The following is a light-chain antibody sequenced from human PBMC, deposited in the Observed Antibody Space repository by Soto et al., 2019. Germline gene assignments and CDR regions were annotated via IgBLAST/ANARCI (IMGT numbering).Light chain of an antibody. CDR2: GAS. V-gene: IGKV3D-20*02. CDR1: QSVTTQ. CDR3: QQRSNWPPFT. Sequence: EIVLTQSPGTLSLSPGERATLSCRASQSVTTQLAWYQQKPGQAPRLIIHGASSRATGVPDRITGSGSGTDFTLSISRLEPEDFAVYYCQQRSNWPPFTFGQGTRLEIK. J-gene: IGKJ5*01.